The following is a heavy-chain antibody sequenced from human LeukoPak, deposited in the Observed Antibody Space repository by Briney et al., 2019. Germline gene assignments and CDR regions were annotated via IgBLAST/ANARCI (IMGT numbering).Heavy chain of an antibody. D-gene: IGHD1-7*01. J-gene: IGHJ6*02. Sequence: GGSLRLSCAASGFTFSDAWMNWVRQAPGKGLEWVGRIRRKTEGGTTDYAAPVKGRFIISRDDSKNTLYLQMNSLKIEDTAVYYCTTDEDWNYARKDVWGQGATVIVSS. CDR3: TTDEDWNYARKDV. CDR1: GFTFSDAW. V-gene: IGHV3-15*07. CDR2: IRRKTEGGTT.